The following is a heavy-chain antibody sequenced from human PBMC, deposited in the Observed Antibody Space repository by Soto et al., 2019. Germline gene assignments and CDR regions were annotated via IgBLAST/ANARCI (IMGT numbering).Heavy chain of an antibody. CDR3: ARLDPPRALSSGYYGMDV. CDR2: IYYSGST. V-gene: IGHV4-39*01. Sequence: SETLSLTCTVSGGSISSSSYYWGWIRQPPGKGLEWIGSIYYSGSTYYNPSLKSRVTISVDTSKNQFSLKLSSVTAADTAVYYCARLDPPRALSSGYYGMDVWGQGTTVTVSS. CDR1: GGSISSSSYY. D-gene: IGHD6-19*01. J-gene: IGHJ6*02.